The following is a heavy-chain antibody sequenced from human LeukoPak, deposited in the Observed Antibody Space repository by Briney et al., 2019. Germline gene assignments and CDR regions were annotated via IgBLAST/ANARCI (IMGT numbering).Heavy chain of an antibody. D-gene: IGHD6-13*01. CDR2: IYYSGST. J-gene: IGHJ3*02. CDR1: GGSNTSSSYY. Sequence: SSETLSLTCTVSGGSNTSSSYYWGWIRQPPGKGLEWIGSIYYSGSTYYNPSLKSRGTISVDTSKNQFSLKLSSVTAADTAVYYCARQAMGIFDIWGQGTMVTVSS. V-gene: IGHV4-39*01. CDR3: ARQAMGIFDI.